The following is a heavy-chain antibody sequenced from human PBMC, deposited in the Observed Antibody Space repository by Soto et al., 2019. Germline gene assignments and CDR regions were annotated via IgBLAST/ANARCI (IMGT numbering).Heavy chain of an antibody. CDR1: VFTFDTNG. Sequence: GGSLRLSCAASVFTFDTNGMTWVRQAPGKGLEWVSAISAAGGTTYYADPVKGRFTISRDNSKNMLYLQMNSLRAEDTAVYYCAKVPRDFEWILDLDYFDYWGQGNPVTASS. V-gene: IGHV3-23*01. CDR2: ISAAGGTT. D-gene: IGHD3-9*01. J-gene: IGHJ4*02. CDR3: AKVPRDFEWILDLDYFDY.